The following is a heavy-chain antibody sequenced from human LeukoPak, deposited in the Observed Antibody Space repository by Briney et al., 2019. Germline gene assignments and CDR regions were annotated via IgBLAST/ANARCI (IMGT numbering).Heavy chain of an antibody. CDR2: ISAYNGNT. D-gene: IGHD4-17*01. V-gene: IGHV1-18*01. CDR3: ARDLGGGNGDWPYFDY. CDR1: GGTFSSYA. J-gene: IGHJ4*02. Sequence: APVKVSCKASGGTFSSYAISWVRQAPGQGLEWMGWISAYNGNTNYAQKLQGRVTMTTDTSTSTAYMELRSLRSDDTAVYYCARDLGGGNGDWPYFDYWGQGTLVTVSS.